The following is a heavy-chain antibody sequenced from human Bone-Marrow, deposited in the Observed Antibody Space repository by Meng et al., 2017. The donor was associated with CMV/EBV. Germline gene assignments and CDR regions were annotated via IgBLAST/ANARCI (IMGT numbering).Heavy chain of an antibody. CDR3: ARQRGGYESSGYYEY. V-gene: IGHV5-51*01. Sequence: KVSCKGSGYSFTSYWIGWVRQMPGKGLEWMGIIYPGDSDTRYSPSFQGQVTISADKSINTAYLQWSSLKASDTAVYYCARQRGGYESSGYYEYWGQGTLVTVSS. D-gene: IGHD3-22*01. J-gene: IGHJ4*02. CDR2: IYPGDSDT. CDR1: GYSFTSYW.